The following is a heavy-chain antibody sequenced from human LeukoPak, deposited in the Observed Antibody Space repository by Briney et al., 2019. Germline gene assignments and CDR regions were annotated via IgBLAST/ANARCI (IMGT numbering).Heavy chain of an antibody. Sequence: GGSLRLSCAASGFTFSSYSMNWVRQAPGKWLEWVSSISSSSSYIYYADSVKGRFTISRDNAKNSLYLQMNSLRAEDTAVYYCARDLCSGGSCYLDYWGQGTLVTVSS. CDR1: GFTFSSYS. CDR3: ARDLCSGGSCYLDY. J-gene: IGHJ4*02. CDR2: ISSSSSYI. V-gene: IGHV3-21*01. D-gene: IGHD2-15*01.